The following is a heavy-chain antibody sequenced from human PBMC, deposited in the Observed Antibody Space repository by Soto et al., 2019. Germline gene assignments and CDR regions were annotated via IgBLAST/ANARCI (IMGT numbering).Heavy chain of an antibody. CDR1: GYTFTGFY. CDR2: INPNNGDT. CDR3: ASIALPAAIGDYYGVDV. V-gene: IGHV1-2*02. J-gene: IGHJ6*02. D-gene: IGHD2-2*01. Sequence: VASVKVSCKASGYTFTGFYIHWVRQAPGQGLEWMGWINPNNGDTNYALNFQGRVSLTRDTSTSTAYMELSRLRFDDTAVYYCASIALPAAIGDYYGVDVWGQGTTVTVSS.